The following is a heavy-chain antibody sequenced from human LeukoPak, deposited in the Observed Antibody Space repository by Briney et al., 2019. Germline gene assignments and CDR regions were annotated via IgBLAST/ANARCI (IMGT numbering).Heavy chain of an antibody. D-gene: IGHD3-22*01. CDR3: ATQEYYDSSGQARPAHYYYYMDV. Sequence: SEPLSLTCSVSGGSLSSHYRSWIRQPPGKGLEWIGYIYYSGSTNYNPSLQNRVTISVDTSKNQFSLKLSSVTAADTAVYYCATQEYYDSSGQARPAHYYYYMDVWGKGTTVTVSS. CDR1: GGSLSSHY. CDR2: IYYSGST. J-gene: IGHJ6*03. V-gene: IGHV4-59*11.